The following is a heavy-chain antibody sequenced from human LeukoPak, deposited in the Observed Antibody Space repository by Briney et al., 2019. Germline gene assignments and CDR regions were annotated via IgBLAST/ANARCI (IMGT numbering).Heavy chain of an antibody. J-gene: IGHJ4*02. CDR2: ISVNGSNT. CDR3: AKTFSGGWAIDY. CDR1: GFTFSSYA. V-gene: IGHV3-23*01. D-gene: IGHD6-19*01. Sequence: GASLRLSCAASGFTFSSYAMSWVRQAPGKGLEWVSCISVNGSNTHHADSVKGRFAISRDNSKNTLYLQMNSLRAEDTAVYYCAKTFSGGWAIDYWGQGTLVTVSS.